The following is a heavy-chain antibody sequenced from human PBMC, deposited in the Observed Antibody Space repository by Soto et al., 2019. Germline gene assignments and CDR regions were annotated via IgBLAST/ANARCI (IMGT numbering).Heavy chain of an antibody. CDR1: GFTFSCYA. J-gene: IGHJ3*02. CDR3: QSYCSGGTCYRTNAFDI. Sequence: GGSPRLSCAASGFTFSCYAMSWVRQAPGKGLEWVSAISGSGGSTHYADSVKGRFTISRDNSKNALYLQMNSLRAEDTAVYYCQSYCSGGTCYRTNAFDIWGQGTMVTVSS. V-gene: IGHV3-23*01. D-gene: IGHD2-15*01. CDR2: ISGSGGST.